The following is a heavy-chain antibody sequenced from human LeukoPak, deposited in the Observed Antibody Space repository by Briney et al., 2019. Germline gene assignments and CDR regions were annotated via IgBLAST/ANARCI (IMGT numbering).Heavy chain of an antibody. V-gene: IGHV4-39*07. CDR2: IYYSGST. CDR3: ARAGGGDNYGPPGADYYYGMDV. Sequence: PSETLSLTCTVSGGSISISSYYWGWIRQPRGKGLEWFGSIYYSGSTYYNPSLKSRGTISVATTNHQSSLKQSSVTAADTAVYYCARAGGGDNYGPPGADYYYGMDVWGQGTTVTVSS. J-gene: IGHJ6*02. D-gene: IGHD5-18*01. CDR1: GGSISISSYY.